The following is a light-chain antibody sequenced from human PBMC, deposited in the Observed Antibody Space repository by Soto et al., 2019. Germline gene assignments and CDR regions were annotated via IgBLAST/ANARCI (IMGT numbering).Light chain of an antibody. CDR1: QSFSSSY. CDR3: QQYTNWPKT. CDR2: ATS. J-gene: IGKJ1*01. Sequence: EIVLTQSPGTLSLSPGERATLSCRASQSFSSSYLAWYQQKPGQAPRLLIYATSSRATGIPDRFSGSGSQTDFTLTISRLEPEDFAVYYCQQYTNWPKTFGQGTKVEIK. V-gene: IGKV3-20*01.